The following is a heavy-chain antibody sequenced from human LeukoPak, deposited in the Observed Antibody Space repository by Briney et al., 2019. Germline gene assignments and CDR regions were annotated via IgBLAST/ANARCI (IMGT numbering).Heavy chain of an antibody. D-gene: IGHD2-2*01. CDR2: MNPNSGNT. J-gene: IGHJ3*02. CDR3: ARGFSSHDAFDI. CDR1: GYTFTSYD. V-gene: IGHV1-8*01. Sequence: ASVKASCKASGYTFTSYDINWVRQATGQGLEWMGWMNPNSGNTGYAQKFQGRVTMTRNTSISTAYMELSSLRSEDTAVYYCARGFSSHDAFDIWGQGTMVTVSS.